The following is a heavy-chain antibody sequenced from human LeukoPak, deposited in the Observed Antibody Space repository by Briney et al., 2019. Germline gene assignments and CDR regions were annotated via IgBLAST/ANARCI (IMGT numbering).Heavy chain of an antibody. V-gene: IGHV3-30-3*01. D-gene: IGHD3-22*01. CDR3: AKDQYLYYDRRFALDY. Sequence: GGSLRLSCAASGFTFSSYAMHWVRQAPGKGLEWVAVISYDGSNKYYADSVKGRFTISRDNSKNTLFLQMNSLRAEDRAVYYCAKDQYLYYDRRFALDYWGQGTLVTVSS. CDR2: ISYDGSNK. CDR1: GFTFSSYA. J-gene: IGHJ4*02.